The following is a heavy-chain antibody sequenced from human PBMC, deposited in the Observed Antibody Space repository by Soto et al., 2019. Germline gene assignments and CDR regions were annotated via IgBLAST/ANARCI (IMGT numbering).Heavy chain of an antibody. CDR1: GGSISSYY. CDR3: ARLQYQLLWEDNWFDP. J-gene: IGHJ5*02. Sequence: PSETLSLTCTVSGGSISSYYWSWIRQPPGKGLEWIGYIYYSGSTNYNPSLKSRVTISVDKSKNQFSLKLSSVTAADTAVYYCARLQYQLLWEDNWFDPWGQGTLVTVS. CDR2: IYYSGST. V-gene: IGHV4-59*12. D-gene: IGHD2-2*01.